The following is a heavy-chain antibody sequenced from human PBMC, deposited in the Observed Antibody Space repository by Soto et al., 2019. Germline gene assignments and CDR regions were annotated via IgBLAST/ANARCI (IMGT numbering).Heavy chain of an antibody. Sequence: GGSLRLSCAASGFTFSSYSMNWVRQAPGKGLEWVSSISSSSSYIYYADSVKGRFTISRDNAKNSLYLQMNSLRAEDTAVYYCASGDSSSQRPFFDPWGQGTLVTVSS. CDR3: ASGDSSSQRPFFDP. CDR1: GFTFSSYS. J-gene: IGHJ5*02. D-gene: IGHD6-6*01. V-gene: IGHV3-21*01. CDR2: ISSSSSYI.